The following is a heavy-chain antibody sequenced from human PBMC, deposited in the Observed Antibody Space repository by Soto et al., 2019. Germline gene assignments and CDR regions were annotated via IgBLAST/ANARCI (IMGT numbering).Heavy chain of an antibody. D-gene: IGHD3-22*01. CDR2: ISYDGSDK. CDR1: EFNFRAYA. Sequence: FQRVPNAAAEFNFRAYAIHWVRPKQGKGLEWVALISYDGSDKDYADSVKGRFTISRDNSRNTLFLQMNSLRAEDTAVYYCARDYYKYYDSSGYYRSPAYWGKGTLVTVSS. V-gene: IGHV3-30-3*01. J-gene: IGHJ4*02. CDR3: ARDYYKYYDSSGYYRSPAY.